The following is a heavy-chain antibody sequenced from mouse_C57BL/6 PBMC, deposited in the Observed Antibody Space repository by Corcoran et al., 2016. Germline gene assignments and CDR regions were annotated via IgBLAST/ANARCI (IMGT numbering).Heavy chain of an antibody. CDR2: INPNNGGT. V-gene: IGHV1-22*01. D-gene: IGHD2-4*01. CDR3: ARGSDDYERKKAWFAY. J-gene: IGHJ3*01. CDR1: GYTFTDYN. Sequence: EVQLQQSGPELVKPGASVKMSCKASGYTFTDYNMHWVKQSHGKSLEWIGYINPNNGGTSYNQKFKGKATLTVNKSSSTAYMELRSLTSEDSAVYYCARGSDDYERKKAWFAYWGQGTLVTVSA.